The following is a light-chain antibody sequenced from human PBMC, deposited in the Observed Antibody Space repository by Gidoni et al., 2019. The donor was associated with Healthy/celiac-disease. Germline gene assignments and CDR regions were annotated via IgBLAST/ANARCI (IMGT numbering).Light chain of an antibody. V-gene: IGLV3-19*01. J-gene: IGLJ1*01. CDR1: SLRSYY. Sequence: SSELTQDPAVSGALGQTVRITCQGDSLRSYYASWYQQKPGQAPVLVIYGKNNRPSGIPDRFSGSSSGNTASLTITGAQAEDEADYYCNSRDSSGYVFGTGTKVTVL. CDR3: NSRDSSGYV. CDR2: GKN.